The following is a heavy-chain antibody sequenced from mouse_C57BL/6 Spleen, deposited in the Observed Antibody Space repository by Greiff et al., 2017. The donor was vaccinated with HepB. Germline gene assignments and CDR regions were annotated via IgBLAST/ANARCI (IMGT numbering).Heavy chain of an antibody. V-gene: IGHV1-74*01. J-gene: IGHJ2*01. CDR2: IHPSDSDT. D-gene: IGHD3-2*02. Sequence: QVHVKQPGAELVKPGASVKVSCKASGYTFTSYWMHWVKQRPGQGLEWIGRIHPSDSDTNYNQKFKGKATLTVDKSSSTAYMQLSSLTSEDSAVYYCAIPTAQATGDYFDYWGQGTTLTVSS. CDR3: AIPTAQATGDYFDY. CDR1: GYTFTSYW.